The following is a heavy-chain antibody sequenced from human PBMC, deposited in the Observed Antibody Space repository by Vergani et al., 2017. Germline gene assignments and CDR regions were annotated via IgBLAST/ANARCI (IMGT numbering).Heavy chain of an antibody. Sequence: QVQLVQSGAEVKKPGASVKVSCKASGYTFINYGISWVRQAPGQGLEWMGWISSYNGNTNYAQNLQGRVTMTTDTSTSTAYLELRTLRSDDTAVYDCARRIVGASANDFWGQGTLVTVSS. CDR3: ARRIVGASANDF. CDR2: ISSYNGNT. V-gene: IGHV1-18*04. J-gene: IGHJ4*02. CDR1: GYTFINYG. D-gene: IGHD1-26*01.